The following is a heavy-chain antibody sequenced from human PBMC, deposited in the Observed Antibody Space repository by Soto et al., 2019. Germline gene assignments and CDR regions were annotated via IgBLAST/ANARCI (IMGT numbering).Heavy chain of an antibody. J-gene: IGHJ4*02. D-gene: IGHD2-15*01. V-gene: IGHV4-59*01. CDR2: IYYSGTT. CDR1: GGSISSYY. CDR3: ARGGYDDVSH. Sequence: QVQLQESGPGLVKPSETLSLTCSVSGGSISSYYWSWIRQPPGKGLEWIGYIYYSGTTNYNPSLGSRVTISLDTSKNHFSLKLSSGTAADTAVYYCARGGYDDVSHWGQGTLVTVSS.